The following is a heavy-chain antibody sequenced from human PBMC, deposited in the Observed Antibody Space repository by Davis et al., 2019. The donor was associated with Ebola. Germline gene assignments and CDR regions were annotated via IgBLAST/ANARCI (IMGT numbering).Heavy chain of an antibody. D-gene: IGHD3-16*02. Sequence: PGGSLRLSCAASGFIYTDYWMSWVRPAPGKGLEWVANIQQHGSATQHVDSVKGRFTISRDNAKNSLYLQMDSLRAEDTAVYYCATDRFIGFQNWGQGALVIVSS. CDR2: IQQHGSAT. CDR3: ATDRFIGFQN. V-gene: IGHV3-7*01. J-gene: IGHJ4*02. CDR1: GFIYTDYW.